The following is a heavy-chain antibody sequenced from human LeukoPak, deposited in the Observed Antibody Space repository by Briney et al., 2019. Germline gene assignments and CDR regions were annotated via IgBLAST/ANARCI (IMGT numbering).Heavy chain of an antibody. CDR3: ARDTYDSSGYYYFDY. Sequence: QSGGSLRLSCAASGFTFSSYAMHWVRQAPGKGLEWVAVISYDGSNKYYADSVKGRFTISRDNSKNTLYLQMNSLRAEDTAVYYCARDTYDSSGYYYFDYWGQGTLVTVSS. CDR1: GFTFSSYA. D-gene: IGHD3-22*01. J-gene: IGHJ4*02. V-gene: IGHV3-30*04. CDR2: ISYDGSNK.